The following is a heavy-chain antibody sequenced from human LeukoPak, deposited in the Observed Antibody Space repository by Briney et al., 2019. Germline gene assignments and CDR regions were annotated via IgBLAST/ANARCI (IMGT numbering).Heavy chain of an antibody. V-gene: IGHV4-39*07. CDR1: GGSISSSSYY. Sequence: PSETLSLTCTVSGGSISSSSYYWGWIRQPPGKGLEWIGSIYYSGSTYYNPSLKSRVTISVDTSKNQFSLKLSSVTAADTAVYYCARDSVYSSSIPHFDYWGQGTLVTVSS. CDR3: ARDSVYSSSIPHFDY. CDR2: IYYSGST. D-gene: IGHD6-13*01. J-gene: IGHJ4*02.